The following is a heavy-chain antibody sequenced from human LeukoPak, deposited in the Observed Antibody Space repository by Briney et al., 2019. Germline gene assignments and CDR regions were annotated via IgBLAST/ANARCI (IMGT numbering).Heavy chain of an antibody. CDR1: GFSFSYYW. CDR3: ARERLWLGDRAFDI. CDR2: IKQDGSEK. D-gene: IGHD5-18*01. Sequence: GGSLRLSCAASGFSFSYYWMSWVRQAPGKGLEWVANIKQDGSEKYYVDSVKGRFTISRDNAKNSLYLQMNSLRAEDTAVYYCARERLWLGDRAFDIWGQGTMVTVSS. V-gene: IGHV3-7*01. J-gene: IGHJ3*02.